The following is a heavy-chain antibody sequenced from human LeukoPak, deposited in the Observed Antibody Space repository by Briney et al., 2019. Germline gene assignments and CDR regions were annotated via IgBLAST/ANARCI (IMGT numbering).Heavy chain of an antibody. J-gene: IGHJ4*02. CDR1: GGSISSNY. V-gene: IGHV4-59*01. Sequence: PSETQSLTCTVSGGSISSNYWNWIRQPPGKGLEWIGYIYYSASANYNPSLKSRVTISIDTSKNQFSLKLSSVTAADTAVYYCARSAAGYYDSSGYYYRPFDYWGQGTLVTVSS. CDR2: IYYSASA. CDR3: ARSAAGYYDSSGYYYRPFDY. D-gene: IGHD3-22*01.